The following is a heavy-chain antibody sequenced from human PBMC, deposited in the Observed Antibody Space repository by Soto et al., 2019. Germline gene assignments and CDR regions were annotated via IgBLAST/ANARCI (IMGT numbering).Heavy chain of an antibody. V-gene: IGHV3-15*01. CDR3: TTDFQVGPYYFDY. D-gene: IGHD1-26*01. J-gene: IGHJ4*02. Sequence: GGSLRLSCTASGFTFSNAWMSWVRQAPGKGLEWVGRIKSKTDGGTTDYAAPVKGRFTISRDDSKNTLYLQMNSLKTEDTAVYYCTTDFQVGPYYFDYWGQGTLVTVSS. CDR2: IKSKTDGGTT. CDR1: GFTFSNAW.